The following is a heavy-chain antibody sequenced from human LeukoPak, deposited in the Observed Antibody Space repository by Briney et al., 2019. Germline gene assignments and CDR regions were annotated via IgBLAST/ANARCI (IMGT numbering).Heavy chain of an antibody. V-gene: IGHV3-23*01. D-gene: IGHD3-22*01. Sequence: GGSLRLSCAASGFTFSSYAMSWVRQAPGKGLEWVSSISGSGGSTYYADSVKGWFTISRDNSKNTLYLQMNSLRAEDTAVYYCAKEMGYYYDSNEYWGQGTLVTVSS. CDR1: GFTFSSYA. CDR3: AKEMGYYYDSNEY. CDR2: ISGSGGST. J-gene: IGHJ4*02.